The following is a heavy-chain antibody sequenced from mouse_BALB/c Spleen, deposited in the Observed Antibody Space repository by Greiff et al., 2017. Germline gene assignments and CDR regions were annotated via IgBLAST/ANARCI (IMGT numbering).Heavy chain of an antibody. CDR3: ARGNYAESLAY. J-gene: IGHJ3*01. Sequence: EVKLMESGGGLVQPGGSLKLSCAASGFTFSSYGMSWVRQTPDKRLELVATINSNGGSTYYPDSVKGRFTISRDNAKNTLYLQMSSLKSEDTAMYYCARGNYAESLAYWGQGTLVTVSA. D-gene: IGHD2-1*01. CDR1: GFTFSSYG. CDR2: INSNGGST. V-gene: IGHV5-6-3*01.